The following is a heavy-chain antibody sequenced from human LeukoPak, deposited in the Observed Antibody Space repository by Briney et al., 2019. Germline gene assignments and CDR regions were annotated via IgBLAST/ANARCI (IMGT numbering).Heavy chain of an antibody. CDR1: GFTFSSYG. D-gene: IGHD3-16*02. CDR2: IWYDGSNK. Sequence: PGGSLRLSCAASGFTFSSYGMHWVRQAPGKGLEWVAVIWYDGSNKYYADSVKGRFTISRDNSKNTLYLQMNSLRTEDTAVYYCARHRGRVIVTPYFDYWGQGTLVTVSS. CDR3: ARHRGRVIVTPYFDY. J-gene: IGHJ4*02. V-gene: IGHV3-33*01.